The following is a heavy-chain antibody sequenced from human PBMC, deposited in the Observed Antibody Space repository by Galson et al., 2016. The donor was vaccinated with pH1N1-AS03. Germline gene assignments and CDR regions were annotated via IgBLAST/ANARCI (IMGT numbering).Heavy chain of an antibody. D-gene: IGHD2-2*01. V-gene: IGHV3-30*04. Sequence: SLRLSCAASGFTFSSYAMHWVRRAPGKGLEWVTVIPHDGSSKYYADSVKGRFTISRDNSKNTLYVQMNSLYQGPIGLPPGTLLQEHLWG. CDR3: TLLQEHL. CDR1: GFTFSSYA. CDR2: IPHDGSSK. J-gene: IGHJ6*01.